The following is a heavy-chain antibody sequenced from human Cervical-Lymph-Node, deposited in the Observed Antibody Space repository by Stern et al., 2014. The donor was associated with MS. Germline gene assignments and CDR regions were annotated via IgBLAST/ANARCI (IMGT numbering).Heavy chain of an antibody. J-gene: IGHJ4*02. CDR3: ARISWSKIDY. CDR1: GFSLSTSGMR. V-gene: IGHV2-70*04. CDR2: IDWNDDK. D-gene: IGHD3-3*01. Sequence: QVTLKESGPALVKPTQTLTLTCTFSGFSLSTSGMRVSWIRQPPGKALEWLARIDWNDDKFYSTSLKTRLTISKDTPKNQVVLTMTNMDLVDTATYYCARISWSKIDYWGQGTLVTVSS.